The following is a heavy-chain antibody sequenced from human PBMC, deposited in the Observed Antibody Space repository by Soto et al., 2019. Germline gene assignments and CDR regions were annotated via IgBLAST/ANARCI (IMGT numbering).Heavy chain of an antibody. CDR3: ARVDSSGWTGVGWFDP. V-gene: IGHV4-59*01. Sequence: KQSQTLSLTCTVSGGSISSYYWSWIRQPPGKGLEWIGYIYYSGSTNYNPSLKSRVTISVDTSKNQFSLKLSSVTAADTAVYYCARVDSSGWTGVGWFDPWGQGTLVTVSS. CDR2: IYYSGST. D-gene: IGHD6-19*01. CDR1: GGSISSYY. J-gene: IGHJ5*02.